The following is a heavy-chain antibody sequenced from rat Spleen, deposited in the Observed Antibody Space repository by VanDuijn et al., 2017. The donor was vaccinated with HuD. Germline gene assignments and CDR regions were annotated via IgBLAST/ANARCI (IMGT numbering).Heavy chain of an antibody. CDR3: AKFYYYDGPYYYDY. CDR2: IDNAGST. CDR1: GYSITSNF. Sequence: EVQLQESGPGLVKPSQSLSLTCSVTGYSITSNFWGWIRKFPGHKLEWMGYIDNAGSTNYNPSLKSRISITRDTSKNQFFLQVNSVTTEDTATYFCAKFYYYDGPYYYDYWGQGIMVTVSS. D-gene: IGHD1-12*02. J-gene: IGHJ2*01. V-gene: IGHV3-3*01.